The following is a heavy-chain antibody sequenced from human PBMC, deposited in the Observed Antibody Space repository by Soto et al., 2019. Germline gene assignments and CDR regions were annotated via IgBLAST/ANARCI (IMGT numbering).Heavy chain of an antibody. CDR2: IYYSGGT. Sequence: SETLSLTCTVSGGSISSSSYYWGWIRQPPGKGLEWIGSIYYSGGTYYNPSLKSRVTISVDTSKNQFSLKLSSVTVAYTAVYYCARHVYYDILTGYSYDQYSFDPWGQGTLVTVSS. V-gene: IGHV4-39*01. D-gene: IGHD3-9*01. CDR3: ARHVYYDILTGYSYDQYSFDP. J-gene: IGHJ5*02. CDR1: GGSISSSSYY.